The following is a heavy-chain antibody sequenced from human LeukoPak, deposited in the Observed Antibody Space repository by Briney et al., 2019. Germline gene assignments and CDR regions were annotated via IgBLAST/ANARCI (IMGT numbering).Heavy chain of an antibody. V-gene: IGHV4-59*01. Sequence: PSETLSLTRTVSGGSISSYYWSWIRQPPGKGLEWIGYIYYSGSTNYNPSLKSRVTISVDTSKNQFSLKVSSVTAADTAVYYCARGGSRPSYYDIWSGLDYWGQGTLVTVSS. J-gene: IGHJ4*02. D-gene: IGHD3-3*01. CDR1: GGSISSYY. CDR3: ARGGSRPSYYDIWSGLDY. CDR2: IYYSGST.